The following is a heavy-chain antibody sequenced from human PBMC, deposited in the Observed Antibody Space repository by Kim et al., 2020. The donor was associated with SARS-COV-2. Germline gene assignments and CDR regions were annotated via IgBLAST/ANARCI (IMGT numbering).Heavy chain of an antibody. CDR3: AILKGTYGMDV. CDR2: IKQDGSEK. Sequence: GGSLRLSCAASGFPFSSYWMSWVRQAPGKGLEWVANIKQDGSEKYYVDSSEKNYEDSVKGRFTISRDNAKNSLYLQMNSLRADDTAVYYCAILKGTYGMDVWDQGTTVTVSS. J-gene: IGHJ6*02. D-gene: IGHD2-8*01. CDR1: GFPFSSYW. V-gene: IGHV3-7*01.